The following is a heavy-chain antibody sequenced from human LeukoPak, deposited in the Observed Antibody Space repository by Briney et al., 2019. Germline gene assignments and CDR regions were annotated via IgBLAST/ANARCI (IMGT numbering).Heavy chain of an antibody. CDR3: ARGTVGGSYFDY. J-gene: IGHJ4*02. V-gene: IGHV3-7*03. CDR1: EFIFSNYW. Sequence: GGSLRFSCAASEFIFSNYWMSWVRQAPGKGLEWVANIKQDGSEKYFVDSVKGRFTISRDTAKNSLYLQMNSLRAEDTAVYYCARGTVGGSYFDYWGQGTLVTVSS. D-gene: IGHD1-26*01. CDR2: IKQDGSEK.